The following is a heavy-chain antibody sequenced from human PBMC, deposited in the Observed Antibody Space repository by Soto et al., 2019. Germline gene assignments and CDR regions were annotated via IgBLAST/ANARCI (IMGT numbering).Heavy chain of an antibody. D-gene: IGHD2-2*01. J-gene: IGHJ5*02. CDR2: ISYDGSNK. Sequence: HPGGSLRLSCAASGFTFSSYAMHWVRQAPGKGLEWVAVISYDGSNKYYADSVKGRFTISRDNSKNTLYLQMNSLRAEDTAVYYCARAANIVVVPAATAPHWFDPWGQGTLVTVSS. CDR3: ARAANIVVVPAATAPHWFDP. CDR1: GFTFSSYA. V-gene: IGHV3-30-3*01.